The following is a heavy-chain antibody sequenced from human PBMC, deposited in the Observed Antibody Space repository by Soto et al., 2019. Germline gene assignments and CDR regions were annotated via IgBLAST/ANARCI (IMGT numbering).Heavy chain of an antibody. D-gene: IGHD3-22*01. CDR3: ARGRGYNDSSGYYYFPTVDY. Sequence: QVQLVESGGGVVQPGKSLRLSCAASGFTFSSYAMHWVRQAPGKGLARVTVISYDGRYKYYTDSVKGRFTISRDNSKNTLYLQMNFLRAEDTYVYYCARGRGYNDSSGYYYFPTVDYWGQGTLVTVSS. CDR2: ISYDGRYK. V-gene: IGHV3-30*04. J-gene: IGHJ4*02. CDR1: GFTFSSYA.